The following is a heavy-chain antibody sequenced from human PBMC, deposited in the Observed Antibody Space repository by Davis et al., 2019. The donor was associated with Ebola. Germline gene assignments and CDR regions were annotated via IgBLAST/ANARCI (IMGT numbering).Heavy chain of an antibody. J-gene: IGHJ4*02. Sequence: GESLKISCAASGFTFSSYAMSWVRQAPGEGLEWVSAISGSGGSTYYADSVKGRFTISRDNSKNTLYLQMNGLRAEDTAVYYCARWELLVYWGQGTLVTVSS. D-gene: IGHD1-26*01. V-gene: IGHV3-23*01. CDR3: ARWELLVY. CDR1: GFTFSSYA. CDR2: ISGSGGST.